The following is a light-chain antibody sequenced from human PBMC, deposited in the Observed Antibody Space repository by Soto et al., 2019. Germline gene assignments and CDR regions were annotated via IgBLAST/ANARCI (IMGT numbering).Light chain of an antibody. CDR2: GVS. Sequence: DLQMTQSTSSLSASVGDRVTITCRASQGIRTDLVWYQQKPGKAPRRLIYGVSTLQSGVPSRFSASGSGTDFTLTISSLEPADFAIYYCQQREDWPRAFGGGTKVDIK. CDR1: QGIRTD. J-gene: IGKJ4*01. CDR3: QQREDWPRA. V-gene: IGKV1-17*01.